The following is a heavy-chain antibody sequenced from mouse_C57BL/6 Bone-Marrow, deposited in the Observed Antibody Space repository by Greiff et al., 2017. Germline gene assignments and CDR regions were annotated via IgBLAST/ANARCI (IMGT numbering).Heavy chain of an antibody. Sequence: QVQLQQPGAELVKPGASVKLSCKASGYTFTSYWMHWVKQRPGQGLEWIGMIHPNSGSTNYNEKFKSKATLAVDKSSSTAYMQLSSLTSEDSAVDYCARSYYGYDGAWFAFWGKGTLVTVSA. CDR3: ARSYYGYDGAWFAF. CDR1: GYTFTSYW. CDR2: IHPNSGST. D-gene: IGHD2-9*01. V-gene: IGHV1-64*01. J-gene: IGHJ3*01.